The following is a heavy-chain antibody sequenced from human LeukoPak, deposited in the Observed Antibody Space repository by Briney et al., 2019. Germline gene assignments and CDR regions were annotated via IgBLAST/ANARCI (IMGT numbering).Heavy chain of an antibody. CDR2: IYYSGST. Sequence: SETLSLTRTVSGGSISSSNYYWGWIRQPPGKGLEWIGTIYYSGSTYYNPSLKSRVTISVDSSKNQFSLKLNSVSAADTAVYYCARRLTSSWYLGYFDYWGQGTLVTVSS. CDR1: GGSISSSNYY. CDR3: ARRLTSSWYLGYFDY. J-gene: IGHJ4*02. V-gene: IGHV4-39*01. D-gene: IGHD6-13*01.